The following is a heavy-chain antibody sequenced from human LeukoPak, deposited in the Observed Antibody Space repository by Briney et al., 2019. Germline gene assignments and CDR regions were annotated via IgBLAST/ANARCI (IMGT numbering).Heavy chain of an antibody. CDR2: IIPILGIA. CDR1: GGTFSSYA. CDR3: AREYSSSWSALASFDI. D-gene: IGHD6-13*01. Sequence: GASVKVSCKASGGTFSSYAISWVRQAPGQGLEWMGRIIPILGIANYAQKFQGRVTITVDKSTSTAYMELSSLRSEDTAVYYCAREYSSSWSALASFDIWGQGTMVTVSS. V-gene: IGHV1-69*04. J-gene: IGHJ3*02.